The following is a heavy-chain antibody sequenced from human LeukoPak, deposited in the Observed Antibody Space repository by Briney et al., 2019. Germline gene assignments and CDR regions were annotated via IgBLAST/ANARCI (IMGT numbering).Heavy chain of an antibody. V-gene: IGHV1-8*01. CDR3: VRGSIVGATRRSPDFGY. CDR1: GYTFTSYD. D-gene: IGHD1-26*01. J-gene: IGHJ4*02. CDR2: MDPNSGNT. Sequence: ASVKVSCKASGYTFTSYDINWVRQATGQGLEWMGWMDPNSGNTGYAQKFQGRVTMTRNTSISTAYMELSSLRSEDTAVYYCVRGSIVGATRRSPDFGYWGQGTLVTVSS.